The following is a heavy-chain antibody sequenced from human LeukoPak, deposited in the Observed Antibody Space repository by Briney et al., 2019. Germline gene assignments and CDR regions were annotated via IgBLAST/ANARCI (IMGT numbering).Heavy chain of an antibody. J-gene: IGHJ4*02. Sequence: ASVKVSCKASGYTLTSYGISWVRQAPGQGLEWMGRISAYNGNTNYAQKLQGRVTMTTDTSTNTAYMELRSLRSDDTAVYYCARASIRYCSSTSCYFFDYWGQGTLVTVSS. V-gene: IGHV1-18*01. D-gene: IGHD2-2*01. CDR2: ISAYNGNT. CDR1: GYTLTSYG. CDR3: ARASIRYCSSTSCYFFDY.